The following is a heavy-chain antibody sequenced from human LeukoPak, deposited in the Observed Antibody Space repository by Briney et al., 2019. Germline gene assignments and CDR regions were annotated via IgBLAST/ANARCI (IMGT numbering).Heavy chain of an antibody. CDR3: ARVERNSLDF. CDR1: GFTFRNYA. CDR2: ISDNGVST. Sequence: GGSLRLSCAVSGFTFRNYAMSWVRQAPGKGLEWVSGISDNGVSTYYTGSVKGRFTISRDNSRNTLYLQMNSLRADDTAVYFCARVERNSLDFWGQGTLVTVSS. J-gene: IGHJ4*02. D-gene: IGHD1/OR15-1a*01. V-gene: IGHV3-23*01.